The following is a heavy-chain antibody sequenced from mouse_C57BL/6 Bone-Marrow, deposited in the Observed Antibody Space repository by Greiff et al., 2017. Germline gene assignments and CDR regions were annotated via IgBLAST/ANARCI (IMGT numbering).Heavy chain of an antibody. CDR1: GYTFTSYG. D-gene: IGHD4-1*01. CDR2: IYPRSGNT. Sequence: QVQLQQSGAELARPGASVKLSCKASGYTFTSYGISWVKQRTGQGLEWIGEIYPRSGNTYYNEKFKGKATLTADKSSSTAYMALRSLTSEDSAVYFCAKLTGYYLDYWGQGTTLTVSS. CDR3: AKLTGYYLDY. V-gene: IGHV1-81*01. J-gene: IGHJ2*01.